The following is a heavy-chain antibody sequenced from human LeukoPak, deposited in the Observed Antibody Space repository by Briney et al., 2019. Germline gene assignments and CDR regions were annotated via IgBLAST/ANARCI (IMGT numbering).Heavy chain of an antibody. Sequence: GGSLRLSCAASGFTVSSNYMSWVRQAPGKGLEWVSVIYSGGSTYYADSVKGRFTISRDNSKNTLYLQMNSLRAEDTAVYYCAKGGHDYVWGSYRYYFDYWGQGTLVTVSS. D-gene: IGHD3-16*02. J-gene: IGHJ4*02. V-gene: IGHV3-53*01. CDR2: IYSGGST. CDR1: GFTVSSNY. CDR3: AKGGHDYVWGSYRYYFDY.